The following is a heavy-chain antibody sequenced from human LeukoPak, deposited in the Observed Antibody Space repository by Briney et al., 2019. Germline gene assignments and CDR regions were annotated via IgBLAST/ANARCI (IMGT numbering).Heavy chain of an antibody. Sequence: SETLSLTCAVSGGSISSSNWWSWIRQPPGKGLEWIGEINHSGSTNYNPSLKSRVTISVDTSKNQFSLKLSSVTAADTAVYYCAKVKYYYDSSGYGYFDYWGQGTLVTVSS. CDR1: GGSISSSNW. D-gene: IGHD3-22*01. J-gene: IGHJ4*02. V-gene: IGHV4-4*02. CDR3: AKVKYYYDSSGYGYFDY. CDR2: INHSGST.